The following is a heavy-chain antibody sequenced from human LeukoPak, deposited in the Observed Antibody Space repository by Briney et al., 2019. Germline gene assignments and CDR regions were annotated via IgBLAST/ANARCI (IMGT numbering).Heavy chain of an antibody. CDR3: AKGRIVVVPAVMFDP. V-gene: IGHV3-7*03. J-gene: IGHJ5*02. CDR2: IKQDGSEK. CDR1: GFTFSSYW. D-gene: IGHD2-2*01. Sequence: PGGSLRLSCAASGFTFSSYWMSWVRQAPGKGLEWVANIKQDGSEKYYVDSVKGRFTISRDNAKNSLYLQMNSLRAEDTAVYYCAKGRIVVVPAVMFDPWGQGTLVTVSS.